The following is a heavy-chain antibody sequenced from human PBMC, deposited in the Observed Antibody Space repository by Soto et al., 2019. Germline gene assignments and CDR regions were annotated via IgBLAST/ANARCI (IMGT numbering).Heavy chain of an antibody. CDR1: GFTFSSYW. CDR2: IKQDGSEE. J-gene: IGHJ6*02. V-gene: IGHV3-7*01. D-gene: IGHD6-13*01. Sequence: PGGSLRLSCVDSGFTFSSYWMSWVRQAPVKGLEWVGNIKQDGSEENYVDSVKGRFTISRDNAKNSMYLQMNSLRVEDTAVYYCARIAASGRGWDVWGQGTTVVVSS. CDR3: ARIAASGRGWDV.